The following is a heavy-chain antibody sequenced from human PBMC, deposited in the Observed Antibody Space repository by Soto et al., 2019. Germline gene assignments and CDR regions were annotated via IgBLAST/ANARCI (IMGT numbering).Heavy chain of an antibody. V-gene: IGHV1-18*01. D-gene: IGHD6-6*01. Sequence: VQLVQSGAEVKKPGASVKVSCKSSGYTFTSYGISWVRQAPGQGLEWMGWTSINNGNTDYAQNFQGRVTLTTDTTTNTAYMDLRSLRSDDTAVYYCARRGPYSSSPLSNAFDIWGQGTMVTVSS. CDR3: ARRGPYSSSPLSNAFDI. CDR2: TSINNGNT. CDR1: GYTFTSYG. J-gene: IGHJ3*02.